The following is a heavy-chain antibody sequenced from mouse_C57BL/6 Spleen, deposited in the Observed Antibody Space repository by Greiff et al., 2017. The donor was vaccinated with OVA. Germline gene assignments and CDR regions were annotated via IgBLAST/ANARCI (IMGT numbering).Heavy chain of an antibody. CDR3: ARETTVVAPYYYAMDY. Sequence: DVHLVESGGGLVKPGGSLKLSCAASGFTFSDYGMHWVRQAPEKGLEWVAYISSGSSTIYYADTVKGRFTISRDNAKNTLFLQMTSLRSEDTAMYYCARETTVVAPYYYAMDYWGQGTSVTVSS. CDR1: GFTFSDYG. D-gene: IGHD1-1*01. V-gene: IGHV5-17*01. CDR2: ISSGSSTI. J-gene: IGHJ4*01.